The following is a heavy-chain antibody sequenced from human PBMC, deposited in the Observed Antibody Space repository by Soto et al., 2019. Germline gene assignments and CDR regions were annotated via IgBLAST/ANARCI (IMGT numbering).Heavy chain of an antibody. Sequence: EVQLVESGGGLVQPGRSLRLSCAASGFTFDDYAMHWVRQAPGKGLEWVSGISWNSGSIGYADSVKGRFTISRDNAKNSMSLKMNSLRAEDTALYYCAKGRGLVLSFYFDYWGQGTLVTVSS. D-gene: IGHD6-19*01. V-gene: IGHV3-9*01. CDR3: AKGRGLVLSFYFDY. CDR2: ISWNSGSI. CDR1: GFTFDDYA. J-gene: IGHJ4*02.